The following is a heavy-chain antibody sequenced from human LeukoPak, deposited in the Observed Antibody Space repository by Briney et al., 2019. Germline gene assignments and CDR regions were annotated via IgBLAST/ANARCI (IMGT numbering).Heavy chain of an antibody. CDR2: INPNSGGT. D-gene: IGHD6-6*01. CDR3: ARTEYSSSTDELDYYYYMDV. J-gene: IGHJ6*03. V-gene: IGHV1-2*02. Sequence: AASVKVSCKASGYTFTGYYMHWVRQAPGQGLEWMGWINPNSGGTNYAQKFQGRVTMTRDTSISTAYMELSRLRSDDTAVYYCARTEYSSSTDELDYYYYMDVWGKGTTVTVSS. CDR1: GYTFTGYY.